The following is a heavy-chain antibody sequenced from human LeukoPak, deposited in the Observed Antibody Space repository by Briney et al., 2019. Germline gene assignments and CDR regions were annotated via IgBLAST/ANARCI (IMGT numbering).Heavy chain of an antibody. D-gene: IGHD5-18*01. J-gene: IGHJ4*02. CDR2: IYPGDSNT. CDR3: ARGERGYSYGYRLDY. CDR1: GYILTNNW. V-gene: IGHV5-51*01. Sequence: GESLKISCKISGYILTNNWIGWVRQVPGKGLEWMGLIYPGDSNTRYSPSFQGQVTISVDKSISTAYLQWSSLKASDTAMYYCARGERGYSYGYRLDYWGQGTLVTVSS.